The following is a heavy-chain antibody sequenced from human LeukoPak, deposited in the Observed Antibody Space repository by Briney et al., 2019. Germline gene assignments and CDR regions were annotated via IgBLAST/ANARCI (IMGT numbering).Heavy chain of an antibody. V-gene: IGHV7-4-1*02. CDR2: INTNTGNP. Sequence: ASVKVSCKASGYTFTNYAINWVRQAPGQGLEWMGWINTNTGNPTYAQGFTGRLVFSLDTSARTAYLQISSLEAVDTAVYHCARGQGYCSDSNCYFDYWGQGTLVTVSS. CDR3: ARGQGYCSDSNCYFDY. D-gene: IGHD2-15*01. J-gene: IGHJ4*02. CDR1: GYTFTNYA.